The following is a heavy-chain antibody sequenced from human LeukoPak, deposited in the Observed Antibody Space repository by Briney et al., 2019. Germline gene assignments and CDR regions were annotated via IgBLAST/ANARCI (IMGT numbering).Heavy chain of an antibody. D-gene: IGHD5-18*01. CDR3: TRGVDTAMVRFYYYYMDV. Sequence: PGRSLRLSCTASGFTFNDCAMSWVRQAPGRGLEWVGFIRSKAYGGTTEYAASVKGRFTISRDDSKSIAYLQMNSLKTEDTAVYYCTRGVDTAMVRFYYYYMDVWGKGTTVTISS. CDR1: GFTFNDCA. V-gene: IGHV3-49*04. CDR2: IRSKAYGGTT. J-gene: IGHJ6*03.